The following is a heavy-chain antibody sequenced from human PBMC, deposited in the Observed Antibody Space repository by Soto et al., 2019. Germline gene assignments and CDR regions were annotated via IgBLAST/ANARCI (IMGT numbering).Heavy chain of an antibody. CDR2: ISGSGGST. CDR1: GFTFSSYA. V-gene: IGHV3-23*01. J-gene: IGHJ4*02. Sequence: GGSLRLSCAASGFTFSSYAMSWVRQAPGKGLEWVSAISGSGGSTYYADSVKGRFTIPRDNSKNTLYLQMNSLRAEDTAVYYCAKLRYNYYGSGSYYDYWGQGTLVTVSS. CDR3: AKLRYNYYGSGSYYDY. D-gene: IGHD3-10*01.